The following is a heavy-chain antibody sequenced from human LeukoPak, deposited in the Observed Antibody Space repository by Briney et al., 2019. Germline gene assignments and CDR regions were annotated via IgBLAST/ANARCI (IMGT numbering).Heavy chain of an antibody. J-gene: IGHJ6*02. D-gene: IGHD2/OR15-2a*01. V-gene: IGHV3-33*01. CDR1: GFTFSSYG. Sequence: GGSLRLSCAASGFTFSSYGMHWVRQAPGKGLEWVAVIWYDGSNKYYADSVKGRFTISRDNSKNTLYLQMNSLRAEDTAVYYCARVSDAGYYYYYYGMDVWGQGTTVTVSS. CDR2: IWYDGSNK. CDR3: ARVSDAGYYYYYYGMDV.